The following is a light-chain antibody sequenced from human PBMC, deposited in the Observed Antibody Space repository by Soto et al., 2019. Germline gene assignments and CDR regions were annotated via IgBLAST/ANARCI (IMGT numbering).Light chain of an antibody. V-gene: IGKV4-1*01. CDR3: QQYYSSPPT. J-gene: IGKJ1*01. CDR2: WAS. CDR1: QSVFSSSNYRNY. Sequence: DIVMTQSPDSLAVSLGERATFNCKSSQSVFSSSNYRNYLAWYQQKPRQSPKLLIYWASTRESGVPDRFSGSGSGTDFTLTISNLQAEDVAVYYCQQYYSSPPTFGQGTKVEIE.